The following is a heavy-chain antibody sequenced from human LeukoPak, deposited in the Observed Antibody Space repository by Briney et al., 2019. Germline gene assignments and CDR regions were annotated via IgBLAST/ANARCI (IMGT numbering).Heavy chain of an antibody. D-gene: IGHD3-16*01. V-gene: IGHV3-33*01. CDR2: IWYDGSNK. J-gene: IGHJ4*02. Sequence: GGSLRLSCAASGFSFSNYGMHWVRQAPGKGLEWVAVIWYDGSNKYYAGSVKGRFTISRDNSKNTLYVQMSSLRAEDTAVYYCARSNNGGWGYCDYWGQGSLVTVSS. CDR1: GFSFSNYG. CDR3: ARSNNGGWGYCDY.